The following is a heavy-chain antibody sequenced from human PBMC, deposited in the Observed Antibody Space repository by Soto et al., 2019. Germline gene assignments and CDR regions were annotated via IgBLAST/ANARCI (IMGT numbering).Heavy chain of an antibody. Sequence: EVQLVESGGGLVQPGGSLRLSCAAPGFTFSRFELHWVRQAPGKGLEWISYISSSGSTAYYVSSVEGRFTISRDNANNSVLLQMDSLRAEDAALYSCTRAAWFTYLSFYWGQGALVTVSS. V-gene: IGHV3-48*03. J-gene: IGHJ4*02. CDR3: TRAAWFTYLSFY. D-gene: IGHD3-10*01. CDR2: ISSSGSTA. CDR1: GFTFSRFE.